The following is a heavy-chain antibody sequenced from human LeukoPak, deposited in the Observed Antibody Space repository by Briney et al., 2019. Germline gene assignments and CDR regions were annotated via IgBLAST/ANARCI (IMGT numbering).Heavy chain of an antibody. J-gene: IGHJ4*02. CDR1: GGSFSGYY. V-gene: IGHV4-34*01. Sequence: SETLSLTCAVYGGSFSGYYWTWIRQPPGKGLEWIGEINHSGNTNYNPSLKSRVTISVDTSKNQFSLKLSSVTAADTAVYYCARVRPYLPFDYWGQGTLVTVSS. D-gene: IGHD2-2*01. CDR2: INHSGNT. CDR3: ARVRPYLPFDY.